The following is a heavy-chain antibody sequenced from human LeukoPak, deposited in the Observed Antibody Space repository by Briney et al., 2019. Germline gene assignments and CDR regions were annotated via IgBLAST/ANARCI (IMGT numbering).Heavy chain of an antibody. CDR3: ARDTTIFGVVPFDY. CDR2: IVVGSGNT. CDR1: GFTFTSSA. D-gene: IGHD3-3*01. V-gene: IGHV1-58*01. Sequence: SVKVSCKASGFTFTSSAVQWVRQARGQRLEWIGWIVVGSGNTNYAQKFQGRVTITRDTSASTAYMELSSLRSEDTAVYYCARDTTIFGVVPFDYWGQGTLVTVSS. J-gene: IGHJ4*02.